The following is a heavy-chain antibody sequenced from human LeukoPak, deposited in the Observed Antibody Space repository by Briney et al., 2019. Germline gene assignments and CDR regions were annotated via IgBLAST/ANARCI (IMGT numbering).Heavy chain of an antibody. CDR1: ADSISTRY. CDR2: IHYSGTT. D-gene: IGHD3-22*01. V-gene: IGHV4-59*11. CDR3: AHLHYVSSGSSFDY. Sequence: SETLSLTCTVSADSISTRYCSWIRQPPGKGLEWIGYIHYSGTTNYNPSFKSRVTISVDTSKKQFSLKLKSLTAADTAVYYCAHLHYVSSGSSFDYWGQGTLVTVSS. J-gene: IGHJ4*02.